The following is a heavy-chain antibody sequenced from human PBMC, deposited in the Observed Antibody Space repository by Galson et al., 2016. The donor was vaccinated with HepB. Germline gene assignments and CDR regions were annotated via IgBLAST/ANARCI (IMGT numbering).Heavy chain of an antibody. J-gene: IGHJ4*02. CDR2: IYPRDSDT. D-gene: IGHD1-26*01. V-gene: IGHV5-51*01. CDR3: ARHGGSYYTGNHF. Sequence: QSGAEVKKPGESLKISCKGSGYSFTSFWIAWVRQMPGKGPEWMGIIYPRDSDTRYSPSFQGRVTISADKSINTAYLQWSSLKASDTAMYYFARHGGSYYTGNHFWGQGTLVTVSS. CDR1: GYSFTSFW.